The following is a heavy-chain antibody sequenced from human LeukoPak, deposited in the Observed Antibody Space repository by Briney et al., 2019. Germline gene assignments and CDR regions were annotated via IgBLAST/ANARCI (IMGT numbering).Heavy chain of an antibody. D-gene: IGHD5-24*01. V-gene: IGHV1-2*06. CDR3: ARGLATRNYFDY. CDR2: INPNSGGT. CDR1: GYTFTGYY. Sequence: ASVKVSCKASGYTFTGYYMHWVRQAPGQGLEWMGRINPNSGGTNYAQKFQGRVTMTRDTSISTAYMELSRLRSDDTAVYYCARGLATRNYFDYWGQGTLVTVSS. J-gene: IGHJ4*02.